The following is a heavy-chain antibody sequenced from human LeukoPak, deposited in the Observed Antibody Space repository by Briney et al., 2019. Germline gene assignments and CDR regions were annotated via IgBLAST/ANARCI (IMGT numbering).Heavy chain of an antibody. CDR2: INSDGSST. D-gene: IGHD6-13*01. CDR3: ARDGEAAAFDY. Sequence: AGGSLGLSCAASGFTFSSYWMHWVRQAPGKGLVWVSRINSDGSSTSYADSVKGRFTISRDNAKNTLYLQMNSLRAEDTAVYYCARDGEAAAFDYWGQGTLVTVSS. J-gene: IGHJ4*02. V-gene: IGHV3-74*01. CDR1: GFTFSSYW.